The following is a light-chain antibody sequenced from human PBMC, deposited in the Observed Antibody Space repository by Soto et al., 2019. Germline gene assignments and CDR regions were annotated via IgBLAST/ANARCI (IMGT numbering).Light chain of an antibody. CDR1: QDVSSN. CDR2: GAS. Sequence: EMVVAQSPATLSVPPGGRATLSCRASQDVSSNLAWYQQKPGQAPSLLIYGASTRATGTPARFSGSGSGTEFTLTISSLQSEDYAVYFCQQYIRWPLTFGGGTKVDIK. V-gene: IGKV3-15*01. CDR3: QQYIRWPLT. J-gene: IGKJ4*01.